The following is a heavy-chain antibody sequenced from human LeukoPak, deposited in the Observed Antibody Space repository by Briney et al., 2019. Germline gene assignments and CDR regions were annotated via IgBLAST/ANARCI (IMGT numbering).Heavy chain of an antibody. V-gene: IGHV4-31*03. CDR1: GGSISSGGYY. J-gene: IGHJ4*02. CDR2: IYYSGST. D-gene: IGHD2-2*02. Sequence: TLSLTCTVSGGSISSGGYYWSWIRQHPGKGPEWIGYIYYSGSTYYNPSLKSRVTISVDTSKNQFSLKLSSVTAADTAVYYCASYCSSTSCYTIYWGQGTLVTVSS. CDR3: ASYCSSTSCYTIY.